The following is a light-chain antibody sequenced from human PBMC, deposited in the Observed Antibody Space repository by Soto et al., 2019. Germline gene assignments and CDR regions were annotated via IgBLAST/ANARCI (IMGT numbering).Light chain of an antibody. Sequence: DIQMTQSPSTLSASIGDRVTITCRASQTINNWLAWYQQKPGKAPNLLIYHASNLETGVPSRFSGSAFGTEFTLTISSLQPDDFATYYCQHSNSYPWTFGQGTKVEIK. J-gene: IGKJ1*01. CDR1: QTINNW. V-gene: IGKV1-5*01. CDR2: HAS. CDR3: QHSNSYPWT.